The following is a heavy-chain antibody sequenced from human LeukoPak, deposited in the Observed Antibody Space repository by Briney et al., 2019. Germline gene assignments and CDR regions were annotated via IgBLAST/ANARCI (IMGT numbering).Heavy chain of an antibody. J-gene: IGHJ4*02. Sequence: ASVKVSCKASGYIFSDYYMHWVRQAPGQGLEWLGWINPKSGAADYAQQFRGRVTMTRDTSINTDYMEMKRVTSDDTAVYYCARGAEAETSPLDFWGQGTLVTVST. CDR3: ARGAEAETSPLDF. D-gene: IGHD6-13*01. V-gene: IGHV1-2*02. CDR2: INPKSGAA. CDR1: GYIFSDYY.